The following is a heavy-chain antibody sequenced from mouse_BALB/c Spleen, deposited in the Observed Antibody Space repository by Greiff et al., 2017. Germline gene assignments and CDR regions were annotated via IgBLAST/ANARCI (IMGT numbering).Heavy chain of an antibody. CDR1: GFSLTSYG. CDR2: IWGDGST. J-gene: IGHJ4*01. Sequence: VNVVESGPGLVAPSQSLSITCTVSGFSLTSYGVSWVRQPPGKGLEWLGVIWGDGSTNYHSALISRLSISKDNSKSQVFLKLNSLQTDDTATYYCAKPNGNYLYYAMDYWGQGTSVTVSS. D-gene: IGHD2-1*01. V-gene: IGHV2-3*01. CDR3: AKPNGNYLYYAMDY.